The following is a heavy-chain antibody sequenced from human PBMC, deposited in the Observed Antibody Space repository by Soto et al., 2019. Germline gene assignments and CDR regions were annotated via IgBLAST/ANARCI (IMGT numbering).Heavy chain of an antibody. V-gene: IGHV4-31*03. CDR1: GGSISSGGYY. CDR3: ARSFQQLVPYYGMDV. Sequence: SETLSLTCTVSGGSISSGGYYWSWIRQHPGKGLEWIGYIYYSGSTYYNPSLKSRVTISVDTSKNQFSLKLSSVTAADTAVYYCARSFQQLVPYYGMDVWGQGTTVTVSS. J-gene: IGHJ6*02. D-gene: IGHD6-13*01. CDR2: IYYSGST.